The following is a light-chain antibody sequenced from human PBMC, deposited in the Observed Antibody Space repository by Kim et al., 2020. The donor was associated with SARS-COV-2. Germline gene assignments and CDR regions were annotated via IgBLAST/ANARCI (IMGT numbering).Light chain of an antibody. J-gene: IGKJ2*01. CDR3: QQYNHHPYT. Sequence: SASVGDRVTITCRASQDISTYVAWFQQEAGKAPKSLIFDASSWQSGVPSKFSGSGSGTEFTLTISSLQPEDFATYYCQQYNHHPYTFGQGTKLEI. CDR1: QDISTY. V-gene: IGKV1-16*02. CDR2: DAS.